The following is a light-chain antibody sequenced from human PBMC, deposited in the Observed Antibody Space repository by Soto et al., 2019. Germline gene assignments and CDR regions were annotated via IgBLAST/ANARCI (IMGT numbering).Light chain of an antibody. CDR1: SSDVGGYNY. CDR3: SSYTSSSTLV. V-gene: IGLV2-14*01. J-gene: IGLJ2*01. Sequence: QSVLTQPASVSGSPGQSITISCTGTSSDVGGYNYVSWYQQHPGKAPKVMIYDVSNRPSGVSNRFSGSKSGNTASLTISGLQAEDEADYYCSSYTSSSTLVFGGGNKLTVL. CDR2: DVS.